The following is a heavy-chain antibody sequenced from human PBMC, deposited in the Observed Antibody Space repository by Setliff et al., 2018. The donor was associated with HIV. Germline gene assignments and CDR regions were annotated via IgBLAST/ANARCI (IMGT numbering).Heavy chain of an antibody. V-gene: IGHV4-59*01. CDR1: GGSISNYY. CDR3: ARLRDMEWELIGLDY. J-gene: IGHJ4*02. Sequence: SETLSLTCTVAGGSISNYYWSWIRQSPEKGLEWIGYIHYSGSTNYNTSLKSRVTISLATSKNKFSLTMSSVTAADTAIYYCARLRDMEWELIGLDYWGRGTLVTVSS. D-gene: IGHD1-26*01. CDR2: IHYSGST.